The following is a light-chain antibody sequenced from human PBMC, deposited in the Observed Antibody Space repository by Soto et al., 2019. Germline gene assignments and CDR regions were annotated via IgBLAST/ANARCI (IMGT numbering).Light chain of an antibody. CDR3: QSYDSSLSGSYV. V-gene: IGLV1-40*01. J-gene: IGLJ1*01. CDR1: SSNIGAGYD. CDR2: GNS. Sequence: QSVLTQPPSVSGAPGQRVTISCTGSSSNIGAGYDVHWYQQLPGTVPKPLIYGNSNRPSGVPDRFSGSKSGTSASLAITGLQAEDEADYYCQSYDSSLSGSYVFGTGTKLTVL.